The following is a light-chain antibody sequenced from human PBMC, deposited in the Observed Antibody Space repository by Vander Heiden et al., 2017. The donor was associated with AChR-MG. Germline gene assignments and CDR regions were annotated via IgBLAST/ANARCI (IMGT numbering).Light chain of an antibody. CDR2: QDT. V-gene: IGLV2-23*01. CDR3: CSYVGSSAWV. Sequence: QSALTQPASVPGSPGQSITISCTGTSSDVGRYNLVSWYQQHPDKAPKLMIYQDTKRPSGVSNRFSGSTSGNTASLTISGLQAEDEADYYCCSYVGSSAWVFGGGTKLTGL. CDR1: SSDVGRYNL. J-gene: IGLJ3*02.